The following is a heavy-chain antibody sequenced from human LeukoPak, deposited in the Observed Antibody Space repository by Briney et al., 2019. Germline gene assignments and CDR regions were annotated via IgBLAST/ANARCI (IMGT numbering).Heavy chain of an antibody. J-gene: IGHJ4*02. CDR1: GFTFDDYA. V-gene: IGHV3-9*01. CDR2: ISWSSGSI. Sequence: GGSLRLSCAASGFTFDDYAMHWVRQAPGKGLEWVSGISWSSGSIGYADSVKGRFTISRDNAKNSLYLQMNSLRAEDTALYYCAKDHRGYSYGRFDYWGQGTLVTVSS. D-gene: IGHD5-18*01. CDR3: AKDHRGYSYGRFDY.